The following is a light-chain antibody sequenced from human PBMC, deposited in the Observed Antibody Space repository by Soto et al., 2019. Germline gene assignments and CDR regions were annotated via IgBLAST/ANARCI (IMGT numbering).Light chain of an antibody. V-gene: IGKV1-39*01. Sequence: DIQMTQSPSSLSASVGDRVTITCRASQRISTYLNWYQQKPGKAPKLLIYGASSLQSGVQSRFNGSGSGTDFTLIISSLQPEDFATYYCQQSYSTPSTFGPGTKVDIK. J-gene: IGKJ3*01. CDR3: QQSYSTPST. CDR1: QRISTY. CDR2: GAS.